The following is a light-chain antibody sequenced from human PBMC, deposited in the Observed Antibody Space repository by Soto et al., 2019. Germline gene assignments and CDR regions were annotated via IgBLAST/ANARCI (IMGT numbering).Light chain of an antibody. CDR3: QQRSNWPPAIT. J-gene: IGKJ5*01. Sequence: EIVLTQSPGTLSLSPGERATLSCRASQSVSSSYLAWYQQKPGQAPRLLIYAASNRATGIPARFSGSGSGTDFTLTISSLEPEDFAVYYCQQRSNWPPAITFGQGTRLEIK. CDR1: QSVSSSY. CDR2: AAS. V-gene: IGKV3D-20*02.